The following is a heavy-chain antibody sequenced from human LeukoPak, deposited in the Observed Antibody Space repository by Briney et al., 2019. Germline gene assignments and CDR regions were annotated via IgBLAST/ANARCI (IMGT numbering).Heavy chain of an antibody. CDR1: GYTFTSYA. J-gene: IGHJ3*02. V-gene: IGHV1-18*01. CDR2: ISAYNGNT. D-gene: IGHD3-9*01. CDR3: ATIFSGSYAFDI. Sequence: ASVKVSCKASGYTFTSYAITWVRQTPGQGLEWMGWISAYNGNTNYAQKLQGRVTMTTDTSTNTAYMELRSLRSDDTAVYYCATIFSGSYAFDIWGQGTMVTVSS.